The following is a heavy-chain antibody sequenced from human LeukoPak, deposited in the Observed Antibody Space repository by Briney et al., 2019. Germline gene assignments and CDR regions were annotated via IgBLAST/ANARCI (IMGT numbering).Heavy chain of an antibody. CDR1: GYTFTNYD. CDR2: LNPHSGNT. D-gene: IGHD3-10*01. CDR3: ARRIISDY. V-gene: IGHV1-8*01. J-gene: IGHJ4*02. Sequence: ASVKVSCKASGYTFTNYDINWVRQATGQGLEWMGWLNPHSGNTGYAQKFQGRVTMTRNASISTAYMELSSLRSDDTAVYYCARRIISDYWGQGSLVTVSS.